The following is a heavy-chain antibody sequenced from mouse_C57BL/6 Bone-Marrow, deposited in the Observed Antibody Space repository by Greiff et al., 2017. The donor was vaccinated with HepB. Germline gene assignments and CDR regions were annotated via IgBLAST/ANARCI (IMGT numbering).Heavy chain of an antibody. CDR3: ARDYYGTSWFAY. J-gene: IGHJ3*01. V-gene: IGHV1-18*01. CDR1: GYTFTDYN. CDR2: INPNNGGT. Sequence: EVQLQQSGPELVKPGASVKIPCKASGYTFTDYNMDWVKQSHGKSLEWIGDINPNNGGTIYNQKFKGKATLTVDKSSSTAYLELRSLTSEDTAVYYCARDYYGTSWFAYWGQGTLVTVSA. D-gene: IGHD1-1*01.